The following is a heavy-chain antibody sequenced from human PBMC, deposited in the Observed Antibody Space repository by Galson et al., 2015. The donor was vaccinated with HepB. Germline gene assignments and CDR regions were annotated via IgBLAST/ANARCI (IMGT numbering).Heavy chain of an antibody. CDR2: IGNSGGDT. CDR1: GFIFRSNA. Sequence: SLRLSCAASGFIFRSNAMSWVRQAPGKGLEWVSSIGNSGGDTYYADSVKGRFTISRDNSKSTLYLQMNSLRAEDTAIYYCAKGGRVQQTDVWGQGTTVTVSS. V-gene: IGHV3-23*01. D-gene: IGHD6-13*01. CDR3: AKGGRVQQTDV. J-gene: IGHJ6*02.